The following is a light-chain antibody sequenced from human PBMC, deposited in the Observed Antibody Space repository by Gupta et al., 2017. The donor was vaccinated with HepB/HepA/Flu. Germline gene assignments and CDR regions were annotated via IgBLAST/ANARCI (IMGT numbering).Light chain of an antibody. V-gene: IGKV3-20*01. CDR3: QLSRT. CDR1: QSVSRNY. J-gene: IGKJ1*01. CDR2: GAS. Sequence: LSCRTSQSVSRNYIAWYQQKPGQAPRLPIYGASSRAPGIPNRFSGSGSGTDFTLTISRLEPEDFAVFYCQLSRTFGQGTKVEIK.